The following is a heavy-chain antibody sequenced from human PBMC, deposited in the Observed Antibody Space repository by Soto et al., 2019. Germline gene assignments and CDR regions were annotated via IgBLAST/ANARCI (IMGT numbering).Heavy chain of an antibody. J-gene: IGHJ6*02. D-gene: IGHD6-13*01. CDR2: IVVGSGNR. V-gene: IGHV1-58*01. CDR3: AADTAAAGTYYFYDMDV. Sequence: QMQLVQSGPEVKQPGTSVKVSCKASGFTFSNSVVQWVRQTRGQRLEWIGWIVVGSGNRNYAQRFQERVTLTRDMSTRTAYMELSSLRFEDTAVYSCAADTAAAGTYYFYDMDVWGQGTTVTVSS. CDR1: GFTFSNSV.